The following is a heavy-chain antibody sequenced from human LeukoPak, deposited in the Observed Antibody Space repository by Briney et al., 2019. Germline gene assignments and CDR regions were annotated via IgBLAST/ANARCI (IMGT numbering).Heavy chain of an antibody. D-gene: IGHD6-13*01. CDR1: GFTFSSYS. J-gene: IGHJ6*03. CDR3: ARNIAAAGTVYYYYYYMDV. CDR2: ISSSSSYI. V-gene: IGHV3-21*01. Sequence: GGSLRLSCAASGFTFSSYSMNWVRQAPGKGLEWVSSISSSSSYIYYADSVKGRFTISRDNANNSLYLQMNSLRAQDTAVYYSARNIAAAGTVYYYYYYMDVWGKGTTVIVSS.